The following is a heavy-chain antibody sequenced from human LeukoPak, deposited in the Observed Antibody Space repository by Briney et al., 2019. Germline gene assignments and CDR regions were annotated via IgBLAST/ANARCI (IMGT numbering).Heavy chain of an antibody. CDR3: AKAKTGPFDY. CDR1: GCTFSSYA. V-gene: IGHV3-23*01. CDR2: ISGSGGST. Sequence: GGCLRLSCAASGCTFSSYAMSWVRQAPGKGLEWVSAISGSGGSTYYADSVKGRFTISRDNSKNTLYLQMNSLRAEDTAVYYCAKAKTGPFDYWGQGTLVTVSS. J-gene: IGHJ4*02.